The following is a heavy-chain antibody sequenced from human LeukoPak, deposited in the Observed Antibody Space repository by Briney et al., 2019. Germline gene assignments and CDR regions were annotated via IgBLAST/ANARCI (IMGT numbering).Heavy chain of an antibody. D-gene: IGHD4-23*01. Sequence: SQTLSLTCVISGDSVSSNSASWNWIRQSPSRGLEWLGRTYYRSKWYNDYAVSVKSRITINPDTSKNQFSLQMNSVTPEDTAVYYCAGAGDHVLYGGVTVWGRGTMVTVSS. J-gene: IGHJ3*01. CDR3: AGAGDHVLYGGVTV. CDR1: GDSVSSNSAS. CDR2: TYYRSKWYN. V-gene: IGHV6-1*01.